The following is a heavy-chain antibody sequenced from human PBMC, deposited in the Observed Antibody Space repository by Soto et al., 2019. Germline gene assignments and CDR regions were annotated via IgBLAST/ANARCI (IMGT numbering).Heavy chain of an antibody. CDR1: GFSFSSYS. CDR2: ISTSSSPI. Sequence: GGSLRLSCTASGFSFSSYSMDWVRQAPGKGLGWISYISTSSSPIYYADSVKGRFTVSRDNAKNSLYLQLNSLRAEDTAVYYCAKQESEWNDHFDYWGQGTRVTVSS. CDR3: AKQESEWNDHFDY. V-gene: IGHV3-48*01. J-gene: IGHJ4*02. D-gene: IGHD1-1*01.